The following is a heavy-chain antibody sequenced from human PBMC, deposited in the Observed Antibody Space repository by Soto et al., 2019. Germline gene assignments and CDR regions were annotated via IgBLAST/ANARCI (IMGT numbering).Heavy chain of an antibody. J-gene: IGHJ6*02. CDR3: ARSYYDFWSGYYTGYYYGMEV. CDR2: ISAYNGNT. CDR1: GYTFTSYG. D-gene: IGHD3-3*01. Sequence: ASVKVSCKASGYTFTSYGISWVRQAPGQGLEWMGWISAYNGNTNYAQKLQGRVTMTTDTSTSTAYMELRSLRSDDTAVYYCARSYYDFWSGYYTGYYYGMEVWGQGTTGTVS. V-gene: IGHV1-18*04.